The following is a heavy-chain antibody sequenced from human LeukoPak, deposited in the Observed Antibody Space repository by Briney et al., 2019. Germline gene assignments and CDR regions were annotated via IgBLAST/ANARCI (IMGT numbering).Heavy chain of an antibody. D-gene: IGHD2-2*02. CDR1: GGSISSGDYY. J-gene: IGHJ3*02. Sequence: SQTLSLTCTVSGGSISSGDYYWSWLRQPPGKGLEWIGYIYYSGSTYYNPSLKSRVTISVDTSKNQFSLKLSSVTAADTAVYYCARERDCSSTSCYTVNAFDIWGQGTMVTVSS. CDR2: IYYSGST. CDR3: ARERDCSSTSCYTVNAFDI. V-gene: IGHV4-30-4*08.